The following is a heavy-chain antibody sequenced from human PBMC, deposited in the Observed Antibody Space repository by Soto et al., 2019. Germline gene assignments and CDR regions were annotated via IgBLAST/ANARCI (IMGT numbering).Heavy chain of an antibody. Sequence: GESLKISCKGSGYSFTSYWIGWVRQMPGKGLEGMGIIYPGDSDTRYSPSFQGQVTISADKSISTAYLQWSSLKASDTAMYYCARLTRSGYYYYYYYGMDVWGQGTTVTVSS. V-gene: IGHV5-51*01. CDR3: ARLTRSGYYYYYYYGMDV. CDR1: GYSFTSYW. D-gene: IGHD3-22*01. J-gene: IGHJ6*02. CDR2: IYPGDSDT.